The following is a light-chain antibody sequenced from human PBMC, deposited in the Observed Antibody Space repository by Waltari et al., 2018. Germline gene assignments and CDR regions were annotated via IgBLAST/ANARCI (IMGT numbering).Light chain of an antibody. Sequence: DIVMTQSPDSLAVSLGERATINCKSSPSVLYSSNNKNYLAWYQQKPGQPPKLLIYWASTRESGVPDRFSGSGSGTDFTLTISSLLAEDVAVYYCQQYYSTPYTFGQGTKLGIK. CDR1: PSVLYSSNNKNY. J-gene: IGKJ2*01. V-gene: IGKV4-1*01. CDR2: WAS. CDR3: QQYYSTPYT.